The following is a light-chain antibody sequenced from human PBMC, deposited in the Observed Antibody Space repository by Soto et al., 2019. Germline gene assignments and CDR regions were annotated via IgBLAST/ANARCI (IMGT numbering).Light chain of an antibody. CDR1: SGHSTYA. Sequence: QAVLTQSPSASASLGASVKLTCTLSSGHSTYAIAWLQQQPEKGPRYLMKLNSDGSHFKGDGIPDRFSGSSSGAERYLTISSLQSEDEADYYCQTWGTGIQVFGGGTKLTVL. CDR2: LNSDGSH. CDR3: QTWGTGIQV. V-gene: IGLV4-69*01. J-gene: IGLJ3*02.